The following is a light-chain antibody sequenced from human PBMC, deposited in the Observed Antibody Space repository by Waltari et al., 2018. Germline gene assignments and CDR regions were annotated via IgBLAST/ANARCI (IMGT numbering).Light chain of an antibody. J-gene: IGLJ1*01. CDR1: SSNIGNHA. Sequence: QSVLTQPPSVSEAPKQRVTISCSGSSSNIGNHAVYWYQQLPGKSPKLLIYYDDLLSSGVSDRFSGSKSGTSASLAISGLQSEDEADYYCAVWDDTVSGYVFGSGTKVTVL. V-gene: IGLV1-36*01. CDR3: AVWDDTVSGYV. CDR2: YDD.